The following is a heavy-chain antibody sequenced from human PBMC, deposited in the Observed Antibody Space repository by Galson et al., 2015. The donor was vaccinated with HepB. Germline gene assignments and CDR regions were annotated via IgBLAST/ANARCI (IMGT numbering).Heavy chain of an antibody. J-gene: IGHJ4*02. CDR1: GFTFSSFA. CDR3: AKESGVLITGTADY. V-gene: IGHV3-23*01. CDR2: MSGIGGGT. Sequence: SLRLSCAASGFTFSSFAMSWVRQAPGKGLEWVSGMSGIGGGTYYADSVKGRFTVSRDNSKNTLYLQVNSLRAEDMAVYYCAKESGVLITGTADYWGQGTLVTVSS. D-gene: IGHD1-20*01.